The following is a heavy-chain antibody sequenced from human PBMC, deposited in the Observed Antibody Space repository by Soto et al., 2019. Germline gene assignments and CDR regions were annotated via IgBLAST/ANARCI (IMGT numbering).Heavy chain of an antibody. V-gene: IGHV1-69*01. CDR3: PRDCEGDCCNAFDI. CDR1: GGTFSSYA. Sequence: QVQLVQSGAGVKKPGSAVTFACKDSGGTFSSYAISWVRQAPGQGLEWMGGIIPSFGTANYEQKFQGRVTITADESTSTADMELRSLRSEDTDVYSCPRDCEGDCCNAFDIWGQGTMVTVSS. CDR2: IIPSFGTA. D-gene: IGHD2-21*02. J-gene: IGHJ3*02.